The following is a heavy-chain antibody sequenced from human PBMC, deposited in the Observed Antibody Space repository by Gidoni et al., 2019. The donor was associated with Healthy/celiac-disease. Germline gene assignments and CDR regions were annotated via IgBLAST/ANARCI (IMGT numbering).Heavy chain of an antibody. CDR1: GFTFSRYS. J-gene: IGHJ5*02. D-gene: IGHD2-2*01. Sequence: EVQLVESGGGLVKPGGSLRLSCAASGFTFSRYSMNWVRTAPGTGLEWGSSISSSRSYIYYADSVKGRFTISRDNAKNSLYLQMNSLRAEDTAVYYCARDQGRYCSSTSCPRYGINWFDPWGQGTLVTVSS. CDR2: ISSSRSYI. CDR3: ARDQGRYCSSTSCPRYGINWFDP. V-gene: IGHV3-21*01.